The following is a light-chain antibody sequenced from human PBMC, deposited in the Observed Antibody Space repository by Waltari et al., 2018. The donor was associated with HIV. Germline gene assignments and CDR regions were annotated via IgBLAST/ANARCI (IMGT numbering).Light chain of an antibody. Sequence: DIVMTQSPDSLAVSLGERATINCKSSQSVLYSSDNKNYLAWYQQKAGQPPKLLIYWASTRECGVPDRFSGSVSGTDFTLTSSSLQAEDVAFYYCQQYYTTVPLTFGGGNKVEIK. J-gene: IGKJ4*01. CDR2: WAS. V-gene: IGKV4-1*01. CDR3: QQYYTTVPLT. CDR1: QSVLYSSDNKNY.